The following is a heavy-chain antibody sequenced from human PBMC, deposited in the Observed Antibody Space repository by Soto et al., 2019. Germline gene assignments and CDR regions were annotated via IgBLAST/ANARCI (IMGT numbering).Heavy chain of an antibody. V-gene: IGHV4-61*05. Sequence: SETLSLTCTVSGGSINSSSCYWGWVRQPPGKGLAWIGSIYHSGTTNYNPSLKSQVTISVDTSKTQFSLKLSSVTAADTAVYYCAGWTFDEFDSWGQGTLLTVSS. CDR1: GGSINSSSCY. D-gene: IGHD3-9*01. CDR3: AGWTFDEFDS. CDR2: IYHSGTT. J-gene: IGHJ4*02.